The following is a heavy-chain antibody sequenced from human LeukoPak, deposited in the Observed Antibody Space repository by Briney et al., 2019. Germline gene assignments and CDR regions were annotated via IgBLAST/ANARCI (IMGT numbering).Heavy chain of an antibody. V-gene: IGHV4-39*01. J-gene: IGHJ5*02. CDR2: IYYSGST. D-gene: IGHD3-3*01. CDR3: ASATYYDFWSGYKNWFDP. Sequence: KASETLSLTCTVSGGSISSSSYYWGWIRQPPGKGLEWIGSIYYSGSTYYNPSLKSRVTISVDTSKNQFSLKLSSVTAADTAVYYCASATYYDFWSGYKNWFDPWGQGTLVTVSS. CDR1: GGSISSSSYY.